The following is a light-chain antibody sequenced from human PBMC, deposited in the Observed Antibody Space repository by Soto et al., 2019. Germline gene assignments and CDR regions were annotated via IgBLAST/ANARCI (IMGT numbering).Light chain of an antibody. CDR1: RTININ. V-gene: IGKV3-15*01. J-gene: IGKJ1*01. CDR3: QQYNNWPRT. CDR2: AAS. Sequence: EIVMTQSPAILSVSPGDRATLSCRASRTININLAWYQQMPGQAPRVLIYAASTRATGIPARLSGSGSGTEFTLTISNLQSEDFAVYYCQQYNNWPRTFGQGTKVDIK.